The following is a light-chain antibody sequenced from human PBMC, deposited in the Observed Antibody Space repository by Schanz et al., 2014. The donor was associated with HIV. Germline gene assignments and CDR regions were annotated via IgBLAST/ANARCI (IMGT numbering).Light chain of an antibody. V-gene: IGLV3-27*01. Sequence: SYELTQPSSVSVSPGQTARITCSGDVLAKKYARWFQQKPGQAPVMVIYKDSERPSGIPERFSGSSSGTTVTLTISGAQVEDEADSFCYSASENNLVFGGGTKVTV. J-gene: IGLJ2*01. CDR2: KDS. CDR3: YSASENNLV. CDR1: VLAKKY.